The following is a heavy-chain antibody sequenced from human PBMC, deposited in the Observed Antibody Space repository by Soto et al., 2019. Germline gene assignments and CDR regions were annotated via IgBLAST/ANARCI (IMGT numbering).Heavy chain of an antibody. J-gene: IGHJ5*02. CDR1: GESFIGYY. CDR3: ARTDIVTTNCFDP. D-gene: IGHD5-12*01. V-gene: IGHV4-34*01. Sequence: SETLSLTCAVYGESFIGYYWTWIRQPPGKGLEWIGEINHRGSANYNPSLKSRVSISVDTSNNQFSLKLSSVTAADTSVYYCARTDIVTTNCFDPWGQGTLVTVSS. CDR2: INHRGSA.